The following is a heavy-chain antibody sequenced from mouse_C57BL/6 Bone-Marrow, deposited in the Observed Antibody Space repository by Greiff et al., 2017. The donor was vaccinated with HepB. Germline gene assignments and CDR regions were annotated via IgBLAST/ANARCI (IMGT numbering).Heavy chain of an antibody. J-gene: IGHJ4*01. CDR1: GFTFSSYG. CDR3: ARHYDGSPNYYAMDY. D-gene: IGHD1-1*01. Sequence: EVQLQESGGDLVKPGGSLKLSCAASGFTFSSYGMSWVRQTPDKRLEWVATISSGGSYTYYPDSVKGRFTISRDNAKTTLYLQMSSLKSEDTAMYYCARHYDGSPNYYAMDYWGQGTSVTVSS. CDR2: ISSGGSYT. V-gene: IGHV5-6*01.